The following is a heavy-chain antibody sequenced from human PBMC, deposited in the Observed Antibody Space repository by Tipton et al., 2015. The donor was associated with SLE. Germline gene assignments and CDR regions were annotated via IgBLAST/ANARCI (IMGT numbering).Heavy chain of an antibody. CDR2: TSPYNVNT. CDR1: GYTFTSYG. D-gene: IGHD2-2*01. J-gene: IGHJ6*03. Sequence: QVQLVQSGAEVKKPGASGKVSCKASGYTFTSYGISWVRQAPGQGLEWMGWTSPYNVNTIYAQKFQGRVAMTADISTSTAYLEMRSLRGDDTAVYYCARADCRSTTCYYPHYYYMDVWGKGTTVTVSS. V-gene: IGHV1-18*01. CDR3: ARADCRSTTCYYPHYYYMDV.